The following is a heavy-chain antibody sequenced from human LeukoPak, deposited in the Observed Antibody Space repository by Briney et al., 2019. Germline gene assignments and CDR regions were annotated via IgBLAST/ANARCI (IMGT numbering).Heavy chain of an antibody. V-gene: IGHV1-18*01. D-gene: IGHD6-13*01. CDR1: GYTFTSCG. CDR3: ARDLLYTTSWTFYSWFDP. Sequence: GASVKVSCKASGYTFTSCGISWVRQAPGQGLEWMGWISAYNGNTHYAQKLQGRVTMTTDTSTSTAFLELRSLRSDDTAVYYCARDLLYTTSWTFYSWFDPWGQGTLVTVSS. CDR2: ISAYNGNT. J-gene: IGHJ5*02.